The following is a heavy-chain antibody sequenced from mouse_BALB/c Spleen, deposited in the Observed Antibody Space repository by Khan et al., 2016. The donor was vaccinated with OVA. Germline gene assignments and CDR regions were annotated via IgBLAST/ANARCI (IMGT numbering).Heavy chain of an antibody. CDR2: ISGDSNTI. V-gene: IGHV5-17*02. CDR1: GFTFNSYG. D-gene: IGHD1-1*01. J-gene: IGHJ2*01. Sequence: EVKLVESGGGLVQPGGSRKLSCAASGFTFNSYGMHWVRQAPEKGLEWVAYISGDSNTIYYVDTVKGRFTISRDNPKNTLFLQMTSLMSEDTAMYYCATSYFYGYYFDYWGPGTTLTVS. CDR3: ATSYFYGYYFDY.